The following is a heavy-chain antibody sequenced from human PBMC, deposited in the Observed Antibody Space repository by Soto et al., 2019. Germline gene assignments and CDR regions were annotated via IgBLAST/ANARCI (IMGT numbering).Heavy chain of an antibody. Sequence: PGGSLRLSCAASGFTFSSYGMHWVRQAPGKGLEWVAVISYDGSNKYYADSVKGRFTISRDNSKNTLYLQMNSLRAEDTAVYYCAKDPAYGGYYYYGMDVWGQGTTVTVSS. V-gene: IGHV3-30*18. CDR1: GFTFSSYG. CDR3: AKDPAYGGYYYYGMDV. D-gene: IGHD2-21*01. CDR2: ISYDGSNK. J-gene: IGHJ6*02.